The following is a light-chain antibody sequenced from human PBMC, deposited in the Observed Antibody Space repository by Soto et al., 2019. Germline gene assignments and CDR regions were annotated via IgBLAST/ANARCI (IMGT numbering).Light chain of an antibody. CDR3: QQYNSWPLT. Sequence: EIVLTQSPGTLSLSPGETATLSCRASQTVNSDYLAWFQQKPGQAPRLLIYGASTRATGIPARISGSGSGTEFTLTISSLQSEDFAVYYCQQYNSWPLTFGGGTKVDIK. J-gene: IGKJ4*01. V-gene: IGKV3-15*01. CDR1: QTVNSD. CDR2: GAS.